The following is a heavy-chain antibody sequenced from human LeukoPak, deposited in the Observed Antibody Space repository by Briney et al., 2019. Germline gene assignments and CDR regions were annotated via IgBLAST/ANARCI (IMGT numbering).Heavy chain of an antibody. J-gene: IGHJ3*02. Sequence: GASLRLSCAASGFTFSSYAMSWVRQAPGKGLEWVSAISGRGGSTYYADSVKGRFTISRDNSKNTLYLQMNSLRAEDTAVYYCAKDPLVVVVFAFDIWGQGTMVTVSS. D-gene: IGHD2-21*01. CDR1: GFTFSSYA. CDR3: AKDPLVVVVFAFDI. V-gene: IGHV3-23*01. CDR2: ISGRGGST.